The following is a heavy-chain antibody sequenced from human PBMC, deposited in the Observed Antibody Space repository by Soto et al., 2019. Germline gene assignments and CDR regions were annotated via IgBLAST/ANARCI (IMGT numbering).Heavy chain of an antibody. CDR1: GFNFINAW. D-gene: IGHD3-22*01. CDR2: IKSRGDGGTT. Sequence: PGGSLRLSCAASGFNFINAWVNWVRQAPGKGLEWVGRIKSRGDGGTTDYAAPVRGRFTISRDDSRKTLYLQMNSLQTEDTAVYYCNTDTLNYFDNSDSDAFDIWGHGTMVTVSS. V-gene: IGHV3-15*07. J-gene: IGHJ3*02. CDR3: NTDTLNYFDNSDSDAFDI.